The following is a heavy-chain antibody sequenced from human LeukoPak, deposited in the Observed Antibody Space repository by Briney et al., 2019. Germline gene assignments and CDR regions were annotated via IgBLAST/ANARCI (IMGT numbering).Heavy chain of an antibody. Sequence: SETLSLTCTVSVVSISSGDYYWSWIRQPPGKGLEWIGYIYYSGSTYYNPSLKSRVIISIDTSKNQFSLKLSSVTAADTAVYYCARSITSLRYNWFDSWGQGTLVTVSS. J-gene: IGHJ5*01. D-gene: IGHD3-3*01. CDR2: IYYSGST. CDR1: VVSISSGDYY. CDR3: ARSITSLRYNWFDS. V-gene: IGHV4-30-4*08.